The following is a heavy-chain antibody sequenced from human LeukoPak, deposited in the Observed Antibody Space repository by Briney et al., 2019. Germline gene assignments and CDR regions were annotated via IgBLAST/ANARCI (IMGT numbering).Heavy chain of an antibody. CDR1: GFTFSTFS. J-gene: IGHJ4*02. CDR2: IKQDGSEK. CDR3: ARPRRDGYNPYYFDY. Sequence: GGSLRLSCAASGFTFSTFSLNWVRQAPGKGLEWVANIKQDGSEKYYVDSVKGRFTISRDNAKNSLYLQMDSLRAEDTAVYYCARPRRDGYNPYYFDYWGQGTLVTVSS. D-gene: IGHD5-24*01. V-gene: IGHV3-7*01.